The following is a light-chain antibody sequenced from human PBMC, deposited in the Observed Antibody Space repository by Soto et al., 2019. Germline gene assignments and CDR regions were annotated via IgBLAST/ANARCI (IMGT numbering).Light chain of an antibody. J-gene: IGLJ1*01. Sequence: QSVLTQPASVSGSPGQSITISCTGTSSDVGGYNYVSWYQQHPGKAPKLMIYEVSNRPPGVSNRFSGSKSGNTASLTISGLQAEDEADYSCSSYTSSSKGVFGNGKKVTV. CDR1: SSDVGGYNY. CDR2: EVS. V-gene: IGLV2-14*01. CDR3: SSYTSSSKGV.